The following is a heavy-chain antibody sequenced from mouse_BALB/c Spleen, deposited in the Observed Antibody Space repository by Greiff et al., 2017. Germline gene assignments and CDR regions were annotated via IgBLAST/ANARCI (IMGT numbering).Heavy chain of an antibody. D-gene: IGHD1-1*01. J-gene: IGHJ3*01. CDR1: GFSLTSYG. CDR3: ARDSYYGSSFPWFAY. V-gene: IGHV2-9*02. CDR2: IWAGGST. Sequence: QVQLQQSGPGLVAPSQSLSITCTVSGFSLTSYGVHWVRQPPGKGLEWLGVIWAGGSTNYNSALMSRLSISKDNSKSQVFLKMNSLQTDDTAMYYCARDSYYGSSFPWFAYWGQGTLVTVSA.